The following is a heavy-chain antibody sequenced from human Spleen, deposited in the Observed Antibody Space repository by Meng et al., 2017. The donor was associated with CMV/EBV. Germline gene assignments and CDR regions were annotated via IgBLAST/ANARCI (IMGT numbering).Heavy chain of an antibody. V-gene: IGHV3-53*01. CDR1: GFTVSSNY. CDR2: NYSGGST. D-gene: IGHD3-22*01. CDR3: AGGYSRGFDP. J-gene: IGHJ5*02. Sequence: GGSLRLSCAASGFTVSSNYMSGVRQAPGKGLEWVSVNYSGGSTYYEDSVKGRFTISRDNSLYLQMNSLRAEDTAVYYCAGGYSRGFDPWGQGTLVTVSS.